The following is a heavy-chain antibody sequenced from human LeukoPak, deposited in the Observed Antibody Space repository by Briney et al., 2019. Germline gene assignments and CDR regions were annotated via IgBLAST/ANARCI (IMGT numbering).Heavy chain of an antibody. CDR3: ARDQGWLQAFDY. J-gene: IGHJ4*02. CDR2: ISSSSSYI. CDR1: GFTFSSYS. V-gene: IGHV3-21*01. D-gene: IGHD5-12*01. Sequence: AGGSLRLSCAASGFTFSSYSMNWVRQAPGKGLEWVSSISSSSSYIYYADSVKGRFTISRDNAKNSLYLQMNSLRAEDTAVYYCARDQGWLQAFDYWGQGTLVTVSS.